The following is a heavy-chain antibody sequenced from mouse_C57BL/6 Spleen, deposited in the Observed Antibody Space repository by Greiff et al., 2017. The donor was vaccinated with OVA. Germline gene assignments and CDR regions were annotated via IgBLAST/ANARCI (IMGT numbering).Heavy chain of an antibody. V-gene: IGHV8-8*01. CDR3: ARMTTDYFAY. J-gene: IGHJ2*01. CDR2: IWWADDK. D-gene: IGHD1-1*01. Sequence: QVTLKVSGPGLLQPSQPLSLSCSFSGFSLSTFGMGVGWLRQPSGMGLEWLAHIWWADDKYYNPALKSRLPISKDNSKNQVFLKISNVDTADTATYYCARMTTDYFAYWGQGTTLTGSS. CDR1: GFSLSTFGMG.